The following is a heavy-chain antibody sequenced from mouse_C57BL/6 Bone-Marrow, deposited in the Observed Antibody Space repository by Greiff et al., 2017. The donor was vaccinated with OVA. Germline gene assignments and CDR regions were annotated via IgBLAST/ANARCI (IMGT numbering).Heavy chain of an antibody. CDR2: IYPGDGDT. Sequence: QVQLKESGPELVKPGASVKISCKASGYAFSSSWMNWVKQRPGKGLEWIGRIYPGDGDTNYNGKFKGKATLTADKSSSTAYMQLSSLTSEDSAVCFCAITAQATFFAYWGQGTLVTVSA. CDR1: GYAFSSSW. V-gene: IGHV1-82*01. D-gene: IGHD3-2*02. CDR3: AITAQATFFAY. J-gene: IGHJ3*01.